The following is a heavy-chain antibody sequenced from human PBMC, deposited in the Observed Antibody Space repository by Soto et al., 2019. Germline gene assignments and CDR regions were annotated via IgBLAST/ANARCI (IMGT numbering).Heavy chain of an antibody. CDR3: ARDLRTGTSSDY. J-gene: IGHJ4*02. V-gene: IGHV3-21*01. Sequence: GGSLRLSCAASGFTFSSYSMNWVRQAPGKGLEWVSSISSSSSYIYYADSVKGRFTISRDNAKNSLYLQMNSLRAEDTAVYYCARDLRTGTSSDYWGQGTLVTVSS. CDR1: GFTFSSYS. CDR2: ISSSSSYI. D-gene: IGHD1-1*01.